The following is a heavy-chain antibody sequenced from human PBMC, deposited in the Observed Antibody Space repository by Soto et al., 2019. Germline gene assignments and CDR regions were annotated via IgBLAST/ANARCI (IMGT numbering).Heavy chain of an antibody. CDR3: ARAESGWWKDAVDI. CDR2: ISYDGSNK. J-gene: IGHJ3*02. Sequence: QVQLVESGGGVVQPGRSLRLSCAASGFTFSSYAMHWVRQAPGKGLEWVAVISYDGSNKYYADSVKGRFTISRDNSKNTLYLQMNSLRVEDTAVYYWARAESGWWKDAVDIWGQGTMVTVSS. CDR1: GFTFSSYA. V-gene: IGHV3-30-3*01. D-gene: IGHD6-19*01.